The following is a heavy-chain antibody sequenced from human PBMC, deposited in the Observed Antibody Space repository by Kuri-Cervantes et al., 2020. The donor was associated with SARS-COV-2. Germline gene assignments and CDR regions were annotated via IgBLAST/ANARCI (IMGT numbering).Heavy chain of an antibody. CDR2: IIPVFGTA. CDR1: GGTFSSYA. J-gene: IGHJ5*02. CDR3: ARVEGSSWYAGNWFDP. D-gene: IGHD6-13*01. V-gene: IGHV1-69*06. Sequence: SVKVSCKASGGTFSSYAISWVRQAPGQGLEWMGGIIPVFGTANYAQKFQGRVTITADKSTSTAYMELGSLRSEDTAVYYCARVEGSSWYAGNWFDPWGQGTLVTVSS.